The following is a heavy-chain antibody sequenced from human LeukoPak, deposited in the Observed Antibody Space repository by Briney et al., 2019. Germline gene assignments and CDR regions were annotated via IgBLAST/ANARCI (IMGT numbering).Heavy chain of an antibody. CDR1: GFTFSNYW. J-gene: IGHJ4*02. V-gene: IGHV3-7*02. CDR2: IKEDGSEK. D-gene: IGHD4-17*01. Sequence: PGGSLRLSCAASGFTFSNYWMTWVRQAPSKGLEGVAAIKEDGSEKYYVDSVKGRFTISRDNAKNSLYLQMSSLRAEDTAVYLCARPTYGDYWGQGTLVTVSS. CDR3: ARPTYGDY.